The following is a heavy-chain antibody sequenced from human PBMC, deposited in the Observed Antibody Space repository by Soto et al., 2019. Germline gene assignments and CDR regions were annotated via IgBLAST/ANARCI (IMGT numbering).Heavy chain of an antibody. V-gene: IGHV3-23*01. CDR3: AKDRRAGGNYGFYSDF. J-gene: IGHJ4*02. CDR1: GFTFSSYG. CDR2: SSATVAGT. D-gene: IGHD1-7*01. Sequence: PGGSLRLSCAASGFTFSSYGMTWVRQSPGKGLEWVSFSSATVAGTYFADSVKGRFTISRDNSKNTLYLQMSSLRADDTAVYYCAKDRRAGGNYGFYSDFWGQGALVTVSS.